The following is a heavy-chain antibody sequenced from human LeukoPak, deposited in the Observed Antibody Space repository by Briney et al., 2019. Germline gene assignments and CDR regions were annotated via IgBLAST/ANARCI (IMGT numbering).Heavy chain of an antibody. D-gene: IGHD5-18*01. CDR1: GFTFSSYN. CDR3: ARTRGYNYGYSDD. J-gene: IGHJ4*02. V-gene: IGHV3-48*01. CDR2: ISGGSTVI. Sequence: GGSLRLSCAASGFTFSSYNMNWVRQAPGKGLEWVSYISGGSTVIDYADSVRGRFTISRDNAKNSLYLQMNSLRGEDTAVYYCARTRGYNYGYSDDWGQGALVTVSS.